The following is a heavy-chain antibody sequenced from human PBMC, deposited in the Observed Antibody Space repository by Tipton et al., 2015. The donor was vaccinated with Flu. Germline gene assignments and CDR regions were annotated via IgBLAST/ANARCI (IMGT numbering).Heavy chain of an antibody. CDR1: GGSVGSPYC. V-gene: IGHV4-38-2*01. D-gene: IGHD3-10*01. CDR2: FFQNTST. Sequence: TLSLTCSVSGGSVGSPYCWGWVRRPPGKGLEYIASFFQNTSTYYNPSLKSRVTVSVDMSKNQFSLTLKSVTAADTAIYYCARRGDYWGQGTLVTVSS. CDR3: ARRGDY. J-gene: IGHJ4*02.